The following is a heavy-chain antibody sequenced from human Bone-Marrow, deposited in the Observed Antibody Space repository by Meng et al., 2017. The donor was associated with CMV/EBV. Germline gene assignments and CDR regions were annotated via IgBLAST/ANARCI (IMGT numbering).Heavy chain of an antibody. CDR2: INHSGST. Sequence: SETLSLTCAVYGGSFSGYYWSWIRQPPGKGLEWIGEINHSGSTNYNPSLKSRVTISVDTSKNQFSLKLSSVTAADTAVYYCARGVIINAYWGQGPLVHVYS. D-gene: IGHD3-22*01. CDR1: GGSFSGYY. CDR3: ARGVIINAY. J-gene: IGHJ4*02. V-gene: IGHV4-34*01.